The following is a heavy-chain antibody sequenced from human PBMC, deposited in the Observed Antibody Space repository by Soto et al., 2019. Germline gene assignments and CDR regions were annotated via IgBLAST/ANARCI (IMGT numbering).Heavy chain of an antibody. V-gene: IGHV1-46*01. Sequence: QVHLVQSGAEAMKPGASVKLSCKASGYSFTTYFIYWVRQGPAQGLEWMGIINPSGGGPSYAQMFKGRVTMARDTPTSTVYMDVDSLRSEDTSIYYCAREGPGGTGRPLDYWGRGTLVTVSS. CDR3: AREGPGGTGRPLDY. D-gene: IGHD6-6*01. CDR1: GYSFTTYF. J-gene: IGHJ4*02. CDR2: INPSGGGP.